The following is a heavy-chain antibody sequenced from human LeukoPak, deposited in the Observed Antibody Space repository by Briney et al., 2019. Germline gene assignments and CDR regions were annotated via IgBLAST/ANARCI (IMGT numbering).Heavy chain of an antibody. V-gene: IGHV3-53*01. D-gene: IGHD1-26*01. J-gene: IGHJ6*02. CDR1: GFSVSTTY. Sequence: GGSLRLSCAASGFSVSTTYMSWVRQAPGKGLECVSIIYSGVTYYADSVKGRFTISRDNSRNTLYLQMNSLRAEDTAVHYCAKEVGATGAIYYGMDVWGQGTTVTVSS. CDR2: IYSGVT. CDR3: AKEVGATGAIYYGMDV.